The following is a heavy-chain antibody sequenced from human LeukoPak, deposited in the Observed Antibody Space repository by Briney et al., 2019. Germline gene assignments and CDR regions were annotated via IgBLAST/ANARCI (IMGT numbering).Heavy chain of an antibody. V-gene: IGHV4-4*07. J-gene: IGHJ4*02. Sequence: TSETLSLTCTVSGGSISSYYWSWIRQPAGKGLEWIGRIYTSGSTNYNPSPKSRVTMSVDTSKNQFSLKLSSVTAADTAVYYCAGHDSSGYYTGLFDYWGQGTLVTVSS. CDR1: GGSISSYY. CDR2: IYTSGST. CDR3: AGHDSSGYYTGLFDY. D-gene: IGHD3-22*01.